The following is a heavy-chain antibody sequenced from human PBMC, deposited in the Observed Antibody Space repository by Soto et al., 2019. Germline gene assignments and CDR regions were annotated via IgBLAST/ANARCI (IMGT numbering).Heavy chain of an antibody. CDR3: ARVPRDLGTGYYFDY. J-gene: IGHJ4*02. CDR1: GFHFGNYD. D-gene: IGHD1-1*01. CDR2: IWTDGTNK. Sequence: QVELVESGGGVVQPGRSLRLSCAASGFHFGNYDMHWVRQAPGKGLEWVALIWTDGTNKYYGDSVKGRFVISRDNSKNTLYLQMESLRGEDTAVYYCARVPRDLGTGYYFDYWGQGTLVTVSS. V-gene: IGHV3-33*01.